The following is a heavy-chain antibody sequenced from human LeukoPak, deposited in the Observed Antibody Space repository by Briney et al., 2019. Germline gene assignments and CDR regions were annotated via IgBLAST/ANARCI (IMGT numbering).Heavy chain of an antibody. Sequence: PGGSLRLSCAASGFTFDDYGMSWVRHAPGKGLEWVSGINWNGGSTGYAASVKGRFTISRDNAKNSLYLQMNSLRAEDTAVYYCARDYCSSTSCYFDPWGQGTLVTVSS. J-gene: IGHJ5*02. CDR1: GFTFDDYG. CDR3: ARDYCSSTSCYFDP. V-gene: IGHV3-20*04. D-gene: IGHD2-2*01. CDR2: INWNGGST.